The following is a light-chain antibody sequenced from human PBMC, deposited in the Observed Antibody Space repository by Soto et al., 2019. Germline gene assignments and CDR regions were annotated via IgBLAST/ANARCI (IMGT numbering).Light chain of an antibody. V-gene: IGKV2-28*01. CDR1: QSLLHSNGNIY. CDR2: LGS. CDR3: MQAIQAPRT. J-gene: IGKJ1*01. Sequence: DIVLTQSPLSLPVTPGEPASISCRSSQSLLHSNGNIYLDWYLQKPGQSPQLLIYLGSIRASWVPDMFSGSGSGTDFPLKITRVAAVDVGVYYCMQAIQAPRTFGLGTKVEIK.